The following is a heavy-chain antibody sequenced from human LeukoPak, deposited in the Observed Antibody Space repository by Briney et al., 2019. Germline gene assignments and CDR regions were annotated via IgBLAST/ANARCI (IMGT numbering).Heavy chain of an antibody. J-gene: IGHJ4*02. Sequence: NASETLSLTCQVSGDSISNSSYYWGWIRQPPGKGLEWIGSFYYPGSTYYNPSLKSRLTLSVDTSKNQFSLNLRSVTVADTAVYYCAGDWDRTTAFDSWGQGTLITVSS. CDR2: FYYPGST. CDR3: AGDWDRTTAFDS. CDR1: GDSISNSSYY. V-gene: IGHV4-39*07. D-gene: IGHD4-11*01.